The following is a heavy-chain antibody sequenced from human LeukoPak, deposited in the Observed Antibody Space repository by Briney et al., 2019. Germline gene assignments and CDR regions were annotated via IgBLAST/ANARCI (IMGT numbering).Heavy chain of an antibody. Sequence: ASVKVSCKASGYTFTGYYMHWVRLAPGQGLEWMGWINPNNGGTHYAQNFQGRVTMTRDASISTAYMELSRLTSDDTAVYYCARGDIYWDCWGQGTQVTVSS. CDR2: INPNNGGT. D-gene: IGHD2-15*01. CDR1: GYTFTGYY. CDR3: ARGDIYWDC. V-gene: IGHV1-2*02. J-gene: IGHJ4*02.